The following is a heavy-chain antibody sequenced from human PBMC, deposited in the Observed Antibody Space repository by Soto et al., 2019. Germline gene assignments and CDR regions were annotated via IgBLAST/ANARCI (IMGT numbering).Heavy chain of an antibody. CDR2: ISYDGSNN. CDR3: AKDILWFGELLLDIDY. V-gene: IGHV3-30*18. D-gene: IGHD3-10*01. Sequence: RIACASCVFTFNISGVPVVCQEPGQGLEWVVVISYDGSNNYYADSVKGRFTISRDNSKNTLYLQMNSLRAEDTAVYYCAKDILWFGELLLDIDYWGQGTLVTGSS. CDR1: VFTFNISG. J-gene: IGHJ4*02.